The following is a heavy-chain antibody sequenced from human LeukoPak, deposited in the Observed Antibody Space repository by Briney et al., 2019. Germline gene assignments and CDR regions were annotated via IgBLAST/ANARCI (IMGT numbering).Heavy chain of an antibody. CDR3: ARGLYGSGSYYNWFDP. CDR1: GGSIGSGRYY. V-gene: IGHV4-61*02. J-gene: IGHJ5*02. Sequence: SDTLSITCTVAGGSIGSGRYYWSWIRRPAGKGLEWIGRIYTSGSTNYNPSLKSRVTISVDTSKNQFSLKLSSVTAADTAVYYCARGLYGSGSYYNWFDPWGQGTLVTVSS. D-gene: IGHD3-10*01. CDR2: IYTSGST.